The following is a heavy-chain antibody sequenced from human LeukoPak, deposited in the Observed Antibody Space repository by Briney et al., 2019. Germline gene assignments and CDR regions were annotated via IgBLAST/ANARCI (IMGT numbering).Heavy chain of an antibody. D-gene: IGHD3-10*01. CDR3: ARLGYYYGSGSYYLDY. Sequence: GESLKISCKGSGYSFTSYWIGWVRQMPGKGLEWMGIIYPGDSDTRYSPSFQGQVTISADKSISTAYLQWSSLKASDTAMYYCARLGYYYGSGSYYLDYWGQGTLVTVSS. CDR1: GYSFTSYW. J-gene: IGHJ4*02. CDR2: IYPGDSDT. V-gene: IGHV5-51*01.